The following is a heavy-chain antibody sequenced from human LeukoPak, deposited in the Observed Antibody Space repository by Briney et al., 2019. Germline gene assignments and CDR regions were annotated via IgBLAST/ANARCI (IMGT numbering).Heavy chain of an antibody. D-gene: IGHD2-15*01. V-gene: IGHV4-61*02. CDR3: ARGLPGEGLVAATHWFDP. Sequence: SETLSLTCTVSGNSISSGDNYWSWIRQPAGKGLEWIGRIYTSGSTNYNPSLKSRVTISGDTSKNQFSLKLSSVTAADTAVYYCARGLPGEGLVAATHWFDPWGQGTLVTVPS. J-gene: IGHJ5*02. CDR2: IYTSGST. CDR1: GNSISSGDNY.